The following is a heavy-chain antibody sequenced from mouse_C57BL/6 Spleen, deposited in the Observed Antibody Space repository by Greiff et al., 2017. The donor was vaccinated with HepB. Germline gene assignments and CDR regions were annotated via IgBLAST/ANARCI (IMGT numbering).Heavy chain of an antibody. CDR2: ISSGGSYT. D-gene: IGHD2-4*01. Sequence: EVKVVESGGDLVKPGGSLKLSCAASGFTFSSYGMSWVRQTPDKRLEWVATISSGGSYTYYPDSVKGRFTISRDNAKNTLYLQMSSLKSEDTAMYYCARHGDYDYDVGFAYWGQGTLVTVSA. V-gene: IGHV5-6*01. CDR3: ARHGDYDYDVGFAY. CDR1: GFTFSSYG. J-gene: IGHJ3*01.